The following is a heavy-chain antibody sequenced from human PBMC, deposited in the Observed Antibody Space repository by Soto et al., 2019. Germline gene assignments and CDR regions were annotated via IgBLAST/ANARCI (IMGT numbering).Heavy chain of an antibody. CDR2: IYLGDSDT. Sequence: GESLKISCTGSGYIFTSYWIGWVRPMRGKGLEWMGLIYLGDSDTRYNPSFQGQVTTSADKTISTAYLQWSSPKASYTAMSYSARLLNSRMVVATQGTTVTSSS. J-gene: IGHJ6*02. CDR3: ARLLNSRMVV. V-gene: IGHV5-51*01. D-gene: IGHD2-21*01. CDR1: GYIFTSYW.